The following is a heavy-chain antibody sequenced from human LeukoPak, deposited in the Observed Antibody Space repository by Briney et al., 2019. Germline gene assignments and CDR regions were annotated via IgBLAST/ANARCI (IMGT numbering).Heavy chain of an antibody. D-gene: IGHD3-10*01. J-gene: IGHJ4*02. CDR2: INPNSGGT. CDR3: ASFGNYYGSEKTLIFDY. V-gene: IGHV1-2*02. Sequence: GASVKVSCKASGYTFTGYYMYWVRQAPGQGLEWMGWINPNSGGTNYAQKFQGRVTMTRDTSISTAYMELSRLRSDDTAVYYCASFGNYYGSEKTLIFDYWGQGTLVTVSS. CDR1: GYTFTGYY.